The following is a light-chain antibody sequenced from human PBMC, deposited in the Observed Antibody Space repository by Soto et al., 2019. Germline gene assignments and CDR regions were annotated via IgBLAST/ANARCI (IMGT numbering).Light chain of an antibody. CDR3: QQYNTYPLT. CDR2: KAS. V-gene: IGKV1-5*03. J-gene: IGKJ4*01. CDR1: QSISTW. Sequence: DIQMTQSPSTLSASVGDRVTITCRASQSISTWLAWYQQKPGKAPKLLIYKASSLEGGVPSRFSGSGSGTEFNITISSLQPDYFAACYCQQYNTYPLTFGGGTTVDTK.